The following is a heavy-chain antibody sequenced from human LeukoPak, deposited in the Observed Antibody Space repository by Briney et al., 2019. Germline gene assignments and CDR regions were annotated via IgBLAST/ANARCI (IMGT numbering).Heavy chain of an antibody. CDR2: INPNSGGT. CDR3: ASALYCSGGSCYDY. V-gene: IGHV1-2*02. CDR1: GYTFTGHY. J-gene: IGHJ4*02. D-gene: IGHD2-15*01. Sequence: ASVKVSCKASGYTFTGHYMHWVRQAPGQGLEWMGWINPNSGGTNYAQKFQGRVTMTRDTSISTAYMELSRLRSDDTAVYYCASALYCSGGSCYDYWGQGTLVTVSS.